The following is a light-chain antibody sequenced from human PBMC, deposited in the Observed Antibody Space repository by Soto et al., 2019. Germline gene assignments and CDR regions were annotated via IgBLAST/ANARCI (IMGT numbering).Light chain of an antibody. CDR2: GAS. CDR3: QQYGSSLFT. J-gene: IGKJ3*01. CDR1: PSVSSNY. V-gene: IGKV3-20*01. Sequence: EIVLTHSPGTLSLSPGERATLSCRASPSVSSNYLAWYQQKPGQAPRLLVYGASSRATGVPDRVSGSGYGTDFTLTISRLEPEDFAVYYCQQYGSSLFTFGPGTKVDFK.